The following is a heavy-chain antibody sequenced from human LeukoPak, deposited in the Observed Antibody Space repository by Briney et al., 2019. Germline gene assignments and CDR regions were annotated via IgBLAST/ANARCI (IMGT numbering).Heavy chain of an antibody. D-gene: IGHD3-16*01. J-gene: IGHJ4*02. V-gene: IGHV4-34*01. Sequence: SETLSLTCAVYGGSFSGYYWSWIRQPPGKGLEWIGEINHSGSTNYNPSLKSRVTISVDTSKNQFSLKLSSVTAADPAVYYCARVILGLRLDYWGQGTLVTVSS. CDR2: INHSGST. CDR3: ARVILGLRLDY. CDR1: GGSFSGYY.